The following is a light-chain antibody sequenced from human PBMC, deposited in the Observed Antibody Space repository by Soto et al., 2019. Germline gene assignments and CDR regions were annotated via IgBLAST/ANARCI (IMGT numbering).Light chain of an antibody. CDR2: DAS. J-gene: IGKJ1*01. Sequence: ERVMTQSPSTLSVSPGERATLSCRAGQGVTTNFAWYQQKSGQAPRLLIYDASTRATGIPARFSGSGSGTDFTLTITSLEPEDFAVYYCQQRSNWPPTFGQGTKVDIK. V-gene: IGKV3D-15*01. CDR3: QQRSNWPPT. CDR1: QGVTTN.